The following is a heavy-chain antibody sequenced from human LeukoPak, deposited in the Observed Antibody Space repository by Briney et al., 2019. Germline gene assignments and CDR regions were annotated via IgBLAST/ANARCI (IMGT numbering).Heavy chain of an antibody. CDR1: GFTFSSYG. CDR2: IKQDGSEK. J-gene: IGHJ5*02. CDR3: ARGRNRDFNRP. Sequence: GGSLRLSCAASGFTFSSYGMHWVRQAPGKGLEWVANIKQDGSEKCYVGSVKGRFAISRDNAKNSLYLQMNSLRAEDTAVYYCARGRNRDFNRPWGQGTLVTVSS. D-gene: IGHD2/OR15-2a*01. V-gene: IGHV3-7*01.